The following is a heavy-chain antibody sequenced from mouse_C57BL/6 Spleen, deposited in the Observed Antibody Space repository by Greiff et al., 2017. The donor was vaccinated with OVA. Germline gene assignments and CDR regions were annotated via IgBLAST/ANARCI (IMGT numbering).Heavy chain of an antibody. CDR1: GYSFTGYY. J-gene: IGHJ2*01. CDR3: ARWGSPFDY. CDR2: INPSTGGT. V-gene: IGHV1-42*01. Sequence: VQLKESGPELVKPGASVKISCKASGYSFTGYYMNWVKQSPEKSLEWIGEINPSTGGTTYNQKFKAKATLTVDKSSSTAYMQLKSLTSEDSAVCYCARWGSPFDYWGQGTTLTVSS.